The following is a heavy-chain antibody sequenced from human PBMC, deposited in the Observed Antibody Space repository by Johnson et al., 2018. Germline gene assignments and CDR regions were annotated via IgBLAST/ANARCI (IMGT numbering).Heavy chain of an antibody. Sequence: VQLQESGPGLVKPSETLSLTCTVSGGSISSYYWSWIRQPPGKGLEWVSGISGSGGPTYYAESVKGRFTISRDNSKNTLYLQMNSMRAEDTAVYHCARDSSMTNYYYGMDVWGQGTTVTVSS. J-gene: IGHJ6*02. CDR1: GGSISSYY. CDR2: ISGSGGPT. D-gene: IGHD3-22*01. V-gene: IGHV3-23*01. CDR3: ARDSSMTNYYYGMDV.